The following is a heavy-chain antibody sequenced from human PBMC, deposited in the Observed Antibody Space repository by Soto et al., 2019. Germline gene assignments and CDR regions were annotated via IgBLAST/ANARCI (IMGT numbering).Heavy chain of an antibody. J-gene: IGHJ4*02. D-gene: IGHD3-16*01. CDR3: ARGQVVSTFTPPFDY. V-gene: IGHV4-34*01. CDR1: GGSFSGYY. CDR2: INHSGST. Sequence: SETLSLTCAVYGGSFSGYYWSWIRQPPGKGLEWIGEINHSGSTNYNPSLKSRVTISVDTSKNQFSLKLSSVTAADTAVYYCARGQVVSTFTPPFDYWGQGTLVTVSS.